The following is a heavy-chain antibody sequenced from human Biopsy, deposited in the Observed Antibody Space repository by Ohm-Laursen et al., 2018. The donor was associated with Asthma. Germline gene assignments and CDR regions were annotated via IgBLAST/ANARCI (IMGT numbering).Heavy chain of an antibody. CDR2: IPQGGAT. V-gene: IGHV4-34*01. J-gene: IGHJ6*02. CDR3: ASGPQWSGLDI. Sequence: SETLSLTCALTRGPFRGYVWAWIRQPPGKGLEWIGEIPQGGATTVNPSLKSRVTISMDPSKSQLYLSLRSLTAADTAVYYCASGPQWSGLDIWGQGTTVTVSS. D-gene: IGHD6-25*01. CDR1: RGPFRGYV.